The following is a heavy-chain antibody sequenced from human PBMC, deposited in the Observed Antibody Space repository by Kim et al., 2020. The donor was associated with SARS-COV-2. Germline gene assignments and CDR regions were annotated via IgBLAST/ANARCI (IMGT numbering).Heavy chain of an antibody. J-gene: IGHJ4*02. CDR3: SNTTEAPASNVY. V-gene: IGHV3-73*01. D-gene: IGHD4-4*01. CDR1: GFILSDSF. Sequence: GGSLRLSCAASGFILSDSFLHWVRQASGKGPEWVGRIRGRANSDATVYAASVKGRLIISRDDSQNTSYLQMNSLETEDTAVYYCSNTTEAPASNVYWGQGTLVTVSS. CDR2: IRGRANSDAT.